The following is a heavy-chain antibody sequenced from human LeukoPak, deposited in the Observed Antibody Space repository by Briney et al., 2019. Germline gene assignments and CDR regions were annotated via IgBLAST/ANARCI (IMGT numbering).Heavy chain of an antibody. CDR3: AKKNGIGSSSPAPLNYYYYGMDV. CDR2: ISGSGGST. Sequence: GGSLRLSCAASGFTFSSYAMSWVRQAPGKGLEWVSAISGSGGSTYYADSVKGRFTISRDNSKNTLYLQMNSPRAEDTAVYYCAKKNGIGSSSPAPLNYYYYGMDVWGQGTTVTVSS. V-gene: IGHV3-23*01. J-gene: IGHJ6*02. D-gene: IGHD6-6*01. CDR1: GFTFSSYA.